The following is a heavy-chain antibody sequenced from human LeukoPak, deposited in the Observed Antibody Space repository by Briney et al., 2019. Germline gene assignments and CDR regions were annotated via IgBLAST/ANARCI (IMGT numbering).Heavy chain of an antibody. CDR1: AFTVSSNY. J-gene: IGHJ4*02. CDR2: LYSSGGT. D-gene: IGHD1-26*01. Sequence: GGSLRPSCAASAFTVSSNYMSWVRQAPGKGLEWVSLLYSSGGTSYADSVKGRFTISRDNSKNTLYLQMDSLRAEDTAVYYCARFPPTMVGVTTPRDYWGQGTLVTVSS. V-gene: IGHV3-53*01. CDR3: ARFPPTMVGVTTPRDY.